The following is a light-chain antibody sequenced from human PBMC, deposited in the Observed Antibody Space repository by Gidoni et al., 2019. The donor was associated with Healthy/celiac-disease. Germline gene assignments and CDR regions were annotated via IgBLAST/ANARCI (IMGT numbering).Light chain of an antibody. J-gene: IGKJ4*01. Sequence: EIVMTQSPATLSVSPGERATLSCRSSQSVSSNLSWYQQKPGQAPRLLLYGASTRATGIPARFSGSGSGTEFTLTISSLQSEDFAVYYCQQYNNWPLLTFXGXTKVEIK. CDR2: GAS. CDR3: QQYNNWPLLT. CDR1: QSVSSN. V-gene: IGKV3-15*01.